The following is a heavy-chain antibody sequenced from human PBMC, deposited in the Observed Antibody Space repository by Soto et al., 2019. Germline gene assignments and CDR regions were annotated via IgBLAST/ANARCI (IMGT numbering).Heavy chain of an antibody. D-gene: IGHD6-19*01. CDR1: GGSVSSGHFY. V-gene: IGHV4-61*01. Sequence: QVQLQESGPGLVKPSETLSLTCTVSGGSVSSGHFYWSWIRQPPGKGLEWIGYIYYSGSTKYNSSLRSRVTISVDTSKNQFSLKLTSVTAADTAVYYCATSGSGSGWLGGQGTLVTVSS. J-gene: IGHJ4*02. CDR3: ATSGSGSGWL. CDR2: IYYSGST.